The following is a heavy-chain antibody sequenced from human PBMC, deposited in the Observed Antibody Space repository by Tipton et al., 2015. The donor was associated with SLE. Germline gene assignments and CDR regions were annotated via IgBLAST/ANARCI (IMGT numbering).Heavy chain of an antibody. V-gene: IGHV4-31*03. J-gene: IGHJ3*02. CDR3: ARDAGRDITGTHGAFDI. D-gene: IGHD1-20*01. Sequence: TLSLTCTVSGGSISSGGYYWSWIRQHPGKGLEWIGYIYYSGSTYYNPSLKSRVTISVDTSKNQFSLKLSSVTAVDTAVYYCARDAGRDITGTHGAFDIWGQGTMVTVSS. CDR2: IYYSGST. CDR1: GGSISSGGYY.